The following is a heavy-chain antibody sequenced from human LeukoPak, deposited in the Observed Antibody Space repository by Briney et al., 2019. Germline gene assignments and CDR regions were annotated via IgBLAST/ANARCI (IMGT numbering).Heavy chain of an antibody. CDR3: ARYYYDSSGYPDFDY. CDR2: IYPDDSDT. J-gene: IGHJ4*02. D-gene: IGHD3-22*01. V-gene: IGHV5-51*01. Sequence: TRGESLKISCKGSGYSFTSYWIGWVRQMPGKGLEWMGIIYPDDSDTRYSPSFQGQVTISADKSISTAYLQWSSLKASDTAMYYCARYYYDSSGYPDFDYWGQGTLVTVSS. CDR1: GYSFTSYW.